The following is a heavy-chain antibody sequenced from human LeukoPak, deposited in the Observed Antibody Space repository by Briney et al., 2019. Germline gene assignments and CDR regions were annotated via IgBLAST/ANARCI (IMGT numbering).Heavy chain of an antibody. D-gene: IGHD5-24*01. J-gene: IGHJ6*02. CDR3: ARARCGPYKYHYYYYYGMDV. CDR2: ISSSSSYI. Sequence: PGGSLRLSCAASGFTFSSYSMNWVRPAPGKGLEWVSSISSSSSYIYYADSVKGRFAISRDNAKNSLYLQMNSLRAEDTAVYYCARARCGPYKYHYYYYYGMDVWGQGTTVTVSS. CDR1: GFTFSSYS. V-gene: IGHV3-21*01.